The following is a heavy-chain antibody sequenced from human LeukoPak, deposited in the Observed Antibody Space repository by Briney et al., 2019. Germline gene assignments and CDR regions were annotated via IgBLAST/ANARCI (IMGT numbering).Heavy chain of an antibody. CDR3: ARDLGITISHAFDI. CDR1: GYTFTGYY. CDR2: MNPNSGNT. J-gene: IGHJ3*02. V-gene: IGHV1-8*03. Sequence: ASVKVSCKASGYTFTGYYMHWVRQATGQGLEWMGWMNPNSGNTGYAQKFQGRVTITRNTSISTAYMELSSLRSEDTAVYYCARDLGITISHAFDIWGQGTMVTVSS. D-gene: IGHD3-9*01.